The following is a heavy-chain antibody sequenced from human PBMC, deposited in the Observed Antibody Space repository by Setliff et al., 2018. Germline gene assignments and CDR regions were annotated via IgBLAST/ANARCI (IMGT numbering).Heavy chain of an antibody. J-gene: IGHJ5*02. D-gene: IGHD3-3*01. CDR1: GGTFSSYD. CDR2: IIPIFGTA. Sequence: SVKVSCKASGGTFSSYDISWVRQAPGQGLEWMGRIIPIFGTANYAQKFQGRVTITADKSTSTAYMELSRLRSEDTAVYYCARGRRGNYDFWSGYSNWFDPWGQGTLVTVS. CDR3: ARGRRGNYDFWSGYSNWFDP. V-gene: IGHV1-69*06.